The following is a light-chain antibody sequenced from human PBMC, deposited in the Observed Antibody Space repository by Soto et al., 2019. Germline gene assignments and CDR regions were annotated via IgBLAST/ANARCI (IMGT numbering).Light chain of an antibody. CDR2: WAS. J-gene: IGKJ5*01. CDR1: QSVLYSSNNKDY. V-gene: IGKV4-1*01. CDR3: LQYYTIPIT. Sequence: DIVMTQSPDSLAVSLGERATINCKSSQSVLYSSNNKDYLAWYQQKPGQPPNLLIYWASTRESGVPDRFSGSGSGTDFTLTISSLQAEDVAVYYCLQYYTIPITFGHGTRLEIK.